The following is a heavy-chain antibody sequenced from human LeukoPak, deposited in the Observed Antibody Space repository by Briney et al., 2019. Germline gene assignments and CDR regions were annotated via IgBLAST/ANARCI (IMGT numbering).Heavy chain of an antibody. V-gene: IGHV1-2*02. CDR2: INPNSGGT. Sequence: ASVKVSCKASGYTFTGYYMHWVRQAPGQGLEWMGWINPNSGGTNYAQKFQGRVTMTRDTSISTAYMELSRLRSDDTAVYYCARVRTTVVTPYFNYWGQGTLVTVSS. CDR1: GYTFTGYY. J-gene: IGHJ4*02. D-gene: IGHD4-23*01. CDR3: ARVRTTVVTPYFNY.